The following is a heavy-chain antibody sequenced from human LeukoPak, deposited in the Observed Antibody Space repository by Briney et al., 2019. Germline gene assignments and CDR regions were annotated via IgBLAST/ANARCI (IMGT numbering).Heavy chain of an antibody. CDR1: GYTFTSYG. CDR2: ISAYNGNT. J-gene: IGHJ4*02. Sequence: ASVKVSCKASGYTFTSYGISWVRQAPGQGLEWMGWISAYNGNTNYARKLQGRVTMTTDTSTSTAYMELRSLRSDDTAVYYCAISTTAVFNGAFNYWGQGTLVTVSS. CDR3: AISTTAVFNGAFNY. V-gene: IGHV1-18*01. D-gene: IGHD1-1*01.